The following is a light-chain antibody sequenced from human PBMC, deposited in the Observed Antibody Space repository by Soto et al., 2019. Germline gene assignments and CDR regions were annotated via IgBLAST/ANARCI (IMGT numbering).Light chain of an antibody. J-gene: IGKJ1*01. CDR2: GAS. V-gene: IGKV3-20*01. Sequence: EIVLAQSPGTLHLSPGERATLSCRASQRVTNSFLARSQQKPGQAPRPLIYGASRRATGSPDRFTGSGSGTDFTLTISRLEPEDFAVYYCQQYVSSPCAFGQGNKVEI. CDR1: QRVTNSF. CDR3: QQYVSSPCA.